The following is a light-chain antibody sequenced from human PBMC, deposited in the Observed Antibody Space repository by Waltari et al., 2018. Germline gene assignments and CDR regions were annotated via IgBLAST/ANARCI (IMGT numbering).Light chain of an antibody. CDR3: QQYDSIVLT. CDR2: GVS. CDR1: QSVSSIS. J-gene: IGKJ4*01. V-gene: IGKV3-20*01. Sequence: EIVLTQSPGTLSLSPGERATLSCRASQSVSSISLSWYQQKAGQLPRLLIYGVSSRATGIPDRFSGSGSGTDFTLTISRLEPEDFAVYYCQQYDSIVLTFGGGTKVEI.